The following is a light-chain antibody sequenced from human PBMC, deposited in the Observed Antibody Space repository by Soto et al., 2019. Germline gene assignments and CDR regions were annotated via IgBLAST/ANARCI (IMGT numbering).Light chain of an antibody. CDR2: DVS. CDR3: CSYAGSYTYV. CDR1: SSDVGGYNY. J-gene: IGLJ1*01. V-gene: IGLV2-11*01. Sequence: QSVLTQPRSVSGTPGQSVTISCTGTSSDVGGYNYVSWYQQHPGKAPKLMIYDVSKRPSGVPDRFSGSKSGNTASLTIPGLQAEDEADYYCCSYAGSYTYVFGTGTEVTVL.